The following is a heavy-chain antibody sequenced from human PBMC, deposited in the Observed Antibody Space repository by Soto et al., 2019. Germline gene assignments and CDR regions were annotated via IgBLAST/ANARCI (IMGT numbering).Heavy chain of an antibody. CDR2: ILNTGGDT. J-gene: IGHJ6*02. D-gene: IGHD2-15*01. CDR1: GFTFSSYA. Sequence: LRLSCAASGFTFSSYAMNWVRQAPGKGLEWVSAILNTGGDTLYADSVKGRFTMSRDNFKNTLYLQMNSLRAEDAAIYYCARAYTGRLPRRADYYYALDVWGQGTKVTVYS. CDR3: ARAYTGRLPRRADYYYALDV. V-gene: IGHV3-23*01.